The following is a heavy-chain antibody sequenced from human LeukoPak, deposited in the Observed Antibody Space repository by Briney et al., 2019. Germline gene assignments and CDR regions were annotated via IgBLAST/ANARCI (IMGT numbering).Heavy chain of an antibody. CDR3: AREVAGTVDY. J-gene: IGHJ4*02. Sequence: PSETLSLTCTVSSDSISNNYWSWVRQPPGRGLEWIACIHDTGNTTYNPSLKSRVTISLDASKNQFSLKLSSVTAADTAVYYCAREVAGTVDYWGQGTLVTVSS. CDR2: IHDTGNT. CDR1: SDSISNNY. D-gene: IGHD6-19*01. V-gene: IGHV4-59*12.